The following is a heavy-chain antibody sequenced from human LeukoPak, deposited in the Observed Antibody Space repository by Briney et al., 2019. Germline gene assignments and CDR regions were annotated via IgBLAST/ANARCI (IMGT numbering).Heavy chain of an antibody. Sequence: GGSLRLSCAASGFTFSSYSMNWVRQAPGKGLEWVSYISSSSSYIYYADSVKGRFTISRDNAKNSLYLQMNSLRAEDTAVYYCARLGDYYYYMDVWGKGTTVTVSS. CDR2: ISSSSSYI. D-gene: IGHD3-16*01. CDR1: GFTFSSYS. CDR3: ARLGDYYYYMDV. J-gene: IGHJ6*03. V-gene: IGHV3-21*01.